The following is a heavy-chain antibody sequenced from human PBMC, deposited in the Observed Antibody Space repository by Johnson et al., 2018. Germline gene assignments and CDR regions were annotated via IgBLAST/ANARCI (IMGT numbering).Heavy chain of an antibody. CDR3: ATTSAAPGNY. D-gene: IGHD2-2*01. CDR2: INGDGGVT. V-gene: IGHV3-7*01. CDR1: GLSIKTPW. J-gene: IGHJ4*02. Sequence: VQLVESGGGLVQPGGSLRLSCSASGLSIKTPWMSWVRQAPGKGLEWVANINGDGGVTYYVDSVKGRFTISRDNAKNLVYLQMNSLRADDTAVYYCATTSAAPGNYWGQGTLVTVSS.